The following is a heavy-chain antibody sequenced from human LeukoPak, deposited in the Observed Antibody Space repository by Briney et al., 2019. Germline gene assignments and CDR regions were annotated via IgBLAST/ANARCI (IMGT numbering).Heavy chain of an antibody. CDR2: INHNGNVN. CDR1: GFTFSTYW. V-gene: IGHV3-7*03. J-gene: IGHJ6*02. D-gene: IGHD3-16*01. CDR3: ARGGGLDV. Sequence: GGSLRLSCAASGFTFSTYWMGWARQAPGKGLEWVASINHNGNVNYYVVSVKGRFTISRDNAKNSLYLQMSNLRAEDTAVYFCARGGGLDVWGQGATVTVSS.